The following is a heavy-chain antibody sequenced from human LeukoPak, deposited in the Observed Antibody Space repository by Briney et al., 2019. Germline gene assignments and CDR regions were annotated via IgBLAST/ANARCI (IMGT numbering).Heavy chain of an antibody. CDR3: ARRGGYYYGSGSYTP. Sequence: SETLSLTCAVYGGSFSGYYWSWIRQPPGKGLEWIGEINHSGSTNYNPSLKSRVTISVDTSKNQFSLKLSSATAADTAVYYCARRGGYYYGSGSYTPWGQGTLVTVSS. CDR2: INHSGST. CDR1: GGSFSGYY. J-gene: IGHJ5*02. D-gene: IGHD3-10*01. V-gene: IGHV4-34*01.